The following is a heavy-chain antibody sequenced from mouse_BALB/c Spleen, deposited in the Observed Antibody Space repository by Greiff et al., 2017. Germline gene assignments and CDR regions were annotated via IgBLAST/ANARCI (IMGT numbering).Heavy chain of an antibody. CDR1: GFTFSSYA. D-gene: IGHD1-2*01. Sequence: EVKLMESGGGLVKPGGSLKLSCAASGFTFSSYAMSWVRQTPEKRLEWVASISSGGSTYYPDSVKGRFTISRDNARNILYLQMSSLRSEDTAMYYCARPYYGYYFDYWGQGTTLTVSS. CDR2: ISSGGST. CDR3: ARPYYGYYFDY. V-gene: IGHV5-6-5*01. J-gene: IGHJ2*01.